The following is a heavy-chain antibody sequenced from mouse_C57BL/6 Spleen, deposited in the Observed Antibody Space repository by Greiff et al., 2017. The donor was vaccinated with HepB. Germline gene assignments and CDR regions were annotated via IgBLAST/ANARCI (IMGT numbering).Heavy chain of an antibody. CDR3: ARSGVGLSPDY. Sequence: EVQLQQSGPELVKPGASVKISCKASGYTFTDYYMNWVKQSHGKSLEWIGDINPNNGGTSYNQKFKGKATLTVDKSSSTAYMELRSLTSEDSAVYYCARSGVGLSPDYWGQGTTLTVSS. CDR2: INPNNGGT. J-gene: IGHJ2*01. CDR1: GYTFTDYY. V-gene: IGHV1-26*01. D-gene: IGHD3-1*01.